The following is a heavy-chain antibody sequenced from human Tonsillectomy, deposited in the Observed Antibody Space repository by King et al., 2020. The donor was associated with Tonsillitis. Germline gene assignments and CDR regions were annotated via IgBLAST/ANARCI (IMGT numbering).Heavy chain of an antibody. J-gene: IGHJ4*02. Sequence: VQLVESGGGLVKPGGSLRLSCAASGVIFSDYYMSWIRQAPGKGLEWVSHISTSGSYTNYADSVKGRFTISRDNGDNLLYLQMNSLRAEDTAVYYCAREYGGYRSRWDSFDFWGQGTLVTVSS. D-gene: IGHD6-13*01. V-gene: IGHV3-11*06. CDR2: ISTSGSYT. CDR1: GVIFSDYY. CDR3: AREYGGYRSRWDSFDF.